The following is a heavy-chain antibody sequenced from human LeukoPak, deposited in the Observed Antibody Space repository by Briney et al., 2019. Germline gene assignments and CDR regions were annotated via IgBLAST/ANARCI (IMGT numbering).Heavy chain of an antibody. CDR2: VSTYNGNT. Sequence: ASVKVSCKASGYTFTSCGICWVRQAPGRGLEWMGWVSTYNGNTNYAQKFRGRVTMTTDTSTSTAYMELRNLRSDDTAVYYCARDAPQWRNAFDFWGHGTMVTVSS. V-gene: IGHV1-18*01. CDR1: GYTFTSCG. CDR3: ARDAPQWRNAFDF. D-gene: IGHD6-19*01. J-gene: IGHJ3*01.